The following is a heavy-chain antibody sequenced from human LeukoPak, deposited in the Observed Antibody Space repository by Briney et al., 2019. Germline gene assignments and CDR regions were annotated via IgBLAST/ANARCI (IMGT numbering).Heavy chain of an antibody. V-gene: IGHV4-4*07. CDR1: GGSISSYY. CDR3: ARDRSIWFGELLGPFDY. J-gene: IGHJ4*02. Sequence: SETLSLTCTVSGGSISSYYWSWIRQPAGKGLEWIGRIYTSGSTNYNPSLKSRVTTSVDTSKNQFSLKLSSVTAADTAVYYCARDRSIWFGELLGPFDYWGQGTLVTVSS. D-gene: IGHD3-10*01. CDR2: IYTSGST.